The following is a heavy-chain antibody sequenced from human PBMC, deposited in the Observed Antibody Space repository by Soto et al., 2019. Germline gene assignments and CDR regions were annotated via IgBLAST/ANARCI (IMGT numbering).Heavy chain of an antibody. CDR3: TRGPRSTSTGTGAF. D-gene: IGHD1-1*01. J-gene: IGHJ4*02. CDR2: INDDGSST. Sequence: LRLSCAASGFTFSMYWMHWVHQVPGKRPEWVSRINDDGSSTNYADSVKGRFTISRDNAKNTLYLQMNDLRAEDTAVYYCTRGPRSTSTGTGAFWGQGTLVTVSS. V-gene: IGHV3-74*01. CDR1: GFTFSMYW.